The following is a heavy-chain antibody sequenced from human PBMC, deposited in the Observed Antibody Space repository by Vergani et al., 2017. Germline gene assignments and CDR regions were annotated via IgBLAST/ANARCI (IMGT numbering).Heavy chain of an antibody. V-gene: IGHV4-61*02. J-gene: IGHJ6*03. Sequence: QVKLQESGPGLLKPSQTLSLTCTVSGESIRSGSHYWSWIRQPAGKGPEWIGHIHTGGSTDLNPSFKSRVSISVDTSKNQFSLKLSSVTAADTAVYYCARDGPMVRGSPYYYYMDVWGKGTTVTVSS. CDR2: IHTGGST. CDR1: GESIRSGSHY. CDR3: ARDGPMVRGSPYYYYMDV. D-gene: IGHD3-10*01.